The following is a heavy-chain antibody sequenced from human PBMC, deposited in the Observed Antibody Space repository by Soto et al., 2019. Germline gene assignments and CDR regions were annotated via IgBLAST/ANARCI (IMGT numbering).Heavy chain of an antibody. V-gene: IGHV4-34*01. CDR1: GGSFSGYY. CDR2: INHSGST. J-gene: IGHJ4*02. Sequence: QVQLQQWGAGLLKPSETLSLTCAVYGGSFSGYYWSWIRQPPGKGLEWIGEINHSGSTNYNPSLKSRVTISVDTSKNQFSLKLSSVTAADTAVYYCARAGDYGDYSFDYGGQGTLVTVSS. CDR3: ARAGDYGDYSFDY. D-gene: IGHD4-17*01.